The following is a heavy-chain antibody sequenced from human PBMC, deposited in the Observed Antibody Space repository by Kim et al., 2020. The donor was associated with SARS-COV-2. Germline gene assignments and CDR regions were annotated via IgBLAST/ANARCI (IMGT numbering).Heavy chain of an antibody. CDR1: GFTFSDYY. J-gene: IGHJ4*02. D-gene: IGHD5-12*01. Sequence: GGSLRLSCAASGFTFSDYYMSWIRQAPGKGLEWVSYISSSSSYTNYADSVKGRFTISRDNAKNSLYLQMNSLRAEDTAVYYCAREKERGYSGYEPDYWGQGTLVTVSS. CDR2: ISSSSSYT. CDR3: AREKERGYSGYEPDY. V-gene: IGHV3-11*05.